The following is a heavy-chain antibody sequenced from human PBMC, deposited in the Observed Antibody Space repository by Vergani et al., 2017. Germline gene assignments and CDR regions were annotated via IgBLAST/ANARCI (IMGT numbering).Heavy chain of an antibody. CDR2: INSDGSST. CDR1: GFSFSGYW. CDR3: AVELGTS. J-gene: IGHJ5*02. Sequence: EVQLVESGGGLIHPGGSLRLSCEGSGFSFSGYWMHWVRQSPEKGLVWVSRINSDGSSTNYADSVKGRFTISRDNARNTLYLQMNSLRAEDTAMYYCAVELGTSWGQGTLVTVSS. V-gene: IGHV3-74*01.